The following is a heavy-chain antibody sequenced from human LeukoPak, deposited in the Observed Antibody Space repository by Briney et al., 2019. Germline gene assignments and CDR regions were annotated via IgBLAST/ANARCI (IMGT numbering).Heavy chain of an antibody. Sequence: SETLSLTCTVSGGSISSSSYYWGWIRQPPGKGLEWIGSIYYSGSTYYNPSLKSRVTISVDTSKNQFSLKLSSVTAADTAVYYCARFGGSGSYYPHYFDYWGQGTLVTVSS. J-gene: IGHJ4*02. V-gene: IGHV4-39*07. CDR3: ARFGGSGSYYPHYFDY. CDR1: GGSISSSSYY. D-gene: IGHD3-10*01. CDR2: IYYSGST.